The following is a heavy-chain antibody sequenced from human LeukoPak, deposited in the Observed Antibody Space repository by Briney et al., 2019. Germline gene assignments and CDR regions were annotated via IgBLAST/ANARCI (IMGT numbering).Heavy chain of an antibody. V-gene: IGHV3-11*04. CDR2: ISSGGYTI. Sequence: GGSLRLSCAASGFTFLSDYYMSWIRQAPGKGLEWVSYISSGGYTIHYADSVKGRCTISRDNAKKSLYLQMNSLRAEDTAGYYCARRCGITSCLQYWGQGTLVTVSS. J-gene: IGHJ4*02. CDR3: ARRCGITSCLQY. D-gene: IGHD2-2*01. CDR1: GFTFLSDYY.